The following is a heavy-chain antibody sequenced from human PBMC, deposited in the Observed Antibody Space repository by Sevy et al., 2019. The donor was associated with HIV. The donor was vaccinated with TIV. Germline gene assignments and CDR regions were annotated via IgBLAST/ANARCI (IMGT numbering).Heavy chain of an antibody. D-gene: IGHD3-9*01. V-gene: IGHV3-49*04. CDR3: TRSSFDILAGYYGSDAGDGMDV. CDR2: IRHKPYGGTK. J-gene: IGHJ6*02. Sequence: GGSLRLSCTASGFIFGDFAMSWVRQAPGKGLEWVGFIRHKPYGGTKEYAASVKGRFTISRDDSKSIAYLQMNSLKTEDTAVYYCTRSSFDILAGYYGSDAGDGMDVWGQGTTVTVSS. CDR1: GFIFGDFA.